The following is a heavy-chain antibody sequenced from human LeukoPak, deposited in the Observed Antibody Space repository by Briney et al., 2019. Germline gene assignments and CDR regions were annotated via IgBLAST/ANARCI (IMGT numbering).Heavy chain of an antibody. CDR1: GFTFSSYA. CDR3: ARDRAVGAGEYYFDY. J-gene: IGHJ4*02. V-gene: IGHV3-30*14. CDR2: ISYDGSNK. D-gene: IGHD1-26*01. Sequence: GGSLRLSCAASGFTFSSYAMHWVRQAPGKGLEWVAVISYDGSNKYYADSVKGRFTISRDNSKNTLYLQMNSLRAEDTAVYYCARDRAVGAGEYYFDYGGQGTLVTVS.